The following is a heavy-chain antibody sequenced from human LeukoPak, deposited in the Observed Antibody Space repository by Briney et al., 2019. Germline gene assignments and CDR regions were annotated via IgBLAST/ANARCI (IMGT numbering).Heavy chain of an antibody. D-gene: IGHD3-10*02. CDR1: GFTFSSYW. V-gene: IGHV3-7*01. J-gene: IGHJ6*04. CDR2: IKQDGSQK. CDR3: AELGITMIGGV. Sequence: QPGGSLRLSCAAFGFTFSSYWMNWVHQAPGKGLEWVANIKQDGSQKYYVDSVKGRFTISRDNAKNSLYLQMNSLRAEDTAVYYCAELGITMIGGVWGKGTTVTISS.